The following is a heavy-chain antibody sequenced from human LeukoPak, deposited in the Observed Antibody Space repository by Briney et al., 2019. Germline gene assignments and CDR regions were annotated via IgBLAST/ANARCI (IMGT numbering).Heavy chain of an antibody. CDR1: GGSISSYY. J-gene: IGHJ4*02. CDR2: IYYSGST. D-gene: IGHD3-22*01. CDR3: ARHPNTYYYDSSGYYSGTIDY. Sequence: SETLSLTCTVSGGSISSYYWSWIRQPPGKGLEWIGYIYYSGSTNYNPSLKSRVTISVDTSKNQFSLKLSSVTAADTAVYYCARHPNTYYYDSSGYYSGTIDYWGQGTLVTVSS. V-gene: IGHV4-59*08.